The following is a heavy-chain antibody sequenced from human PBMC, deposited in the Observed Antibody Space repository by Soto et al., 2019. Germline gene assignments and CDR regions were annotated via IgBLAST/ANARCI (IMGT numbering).Heavy chain of an antibody. CDR2: ISYDGSNK. CDR3: AKDVEGIAAPDSPNGMDV. V-gene: IGHV3-30*18. D-gene: IGHD6-25*01. Sequence: GGSLRLSCAASGFTFSSYGMHWVRQAPGKGLEWVAVISYDGSNKYYADSVKGRFTISRDNSKNTLYLQMNSLRAEDTAVYYCAKDVEGIAAPDSPNGMDVWGQGTTVTVSS. J-gene: IGHJ6*02. CDR1: GFTFSSYG.